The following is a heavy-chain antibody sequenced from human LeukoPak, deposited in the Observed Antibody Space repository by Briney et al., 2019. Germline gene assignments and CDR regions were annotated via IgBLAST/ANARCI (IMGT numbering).Heavy chain of an antibody. CDR1: GYTFTGYY. CDR2: INPGGGT. D-gene: IGHD4-17*01. CDR3: ARKGEDYGDYDY. Sequence: VASVKVSCKASGYTFTGYYLHWVRQAPGQGLEWMGWINPGGGTNYAQKFQGRVTMTRDTSISTAYMELSRLRSDDTAVYYCARKGEDYGDYDYWGQGTLVTVSS. V-gene: IGHV1-2*02. J-gene: IGHJ4*02.